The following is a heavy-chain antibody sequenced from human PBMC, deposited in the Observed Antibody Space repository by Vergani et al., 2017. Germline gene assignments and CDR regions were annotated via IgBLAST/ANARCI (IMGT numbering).Heavy chain of an antibody. V-gene: IGHV4-38-2*02. CDR1: GYSISRGYY. J-gene: IGHJ3*02. CDR3: ARQFWVSQGVGAFET. Sequence: QVQLQESGPGLVKPSETLSLTCSVSGYSISRGYYSGWIRQPPGKGLEWIATVFHSGSAYYNPSLRRRVTISVETSKNQFSLRLTTLTAADTAVYYCARQFWVSQGVGAFETWGRGTEVSVSS. CDR2: VFHSGSA. D-gene: IGHD3-16*01.